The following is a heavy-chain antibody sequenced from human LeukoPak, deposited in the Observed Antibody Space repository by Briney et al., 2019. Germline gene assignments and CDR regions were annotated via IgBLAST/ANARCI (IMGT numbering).Heavy chain of an antibody. Sequence: GGSLRLSCAASGFTFSSYWMHWVRQAPGKGLEWVSSISSSSSYIYYADSVKGRFTISRDNAKNSLYLQMNSLRAEDTAVYYCARDNYDYGDYGSYYGMDVWGQGTTVTVSS. J-gene: IGHJ6*02. CDR1: GFTFSSYW. D-gene: IGHD4-17*01. CDR3: ARDNYDYGDYGSYYGMDV. CDR2: ISSSSSYI. V-gene: IGHV3-21*01.